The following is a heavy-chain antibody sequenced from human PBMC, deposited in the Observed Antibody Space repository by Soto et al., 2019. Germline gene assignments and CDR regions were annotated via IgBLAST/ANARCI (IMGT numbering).Heavy chain of an antibody. Sequence: ASVKVSCKVSGYTLTELSMHWVRQAPGKGLEWMGGFDPEDGETICAQKFQGRVTMTEDTSTDTAYMELSSLRSEDTAVYYCATGDPEYSGYDYYYYYYMDVWGKGTTVTVS. D-gene: IGHD5-12*01. V-gene: IGHV1-24*01. CDR2: FDPEDGET. CDR3: ATGDPEYSGYDYYYYYYMDV. J-gene: IGHJ6*03. CDR1: GYTLTELS.